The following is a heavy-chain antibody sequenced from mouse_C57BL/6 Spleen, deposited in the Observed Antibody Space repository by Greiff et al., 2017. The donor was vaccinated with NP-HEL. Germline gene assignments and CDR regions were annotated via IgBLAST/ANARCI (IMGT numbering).Heavy chain of an antibody. Sequence: QVQLQQPGAELVKPGASVKLSCKASGYTFTSYWMHWVKQRPGRGLEWIGRIDTNSGGTKYNEKIKSKATLTVDKPSSTAYMQLSSLTSDDSAVYYCARVEYYVYEGFAYWGQGTLVTVSA. J-gene: IGHJ3*01. V-gene: IGHV1-72*01. CDR1: GYTFTSYW. D-gene: IGHD2-2*01. CDR2: IDTNSGGT. CDR3: ARVEYYVYEGFAY.